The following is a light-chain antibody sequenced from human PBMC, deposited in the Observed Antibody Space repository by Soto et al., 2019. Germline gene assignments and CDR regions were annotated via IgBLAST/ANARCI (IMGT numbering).Light chain of an antibody. J-gene: IGKJ1*01. Sequence: SLSPGTMSLSSGERAPRSCSASQSVSSAYLAWYQQKPGQAPRLLIYSVSRRATGIPDRFSGSGSGTDFTLTVSRLQPEDFAVYYCQQYGGSPETFGQGTKVDIK. CDR3: QQYGGSPET. CDR1: QSVSSAY. CDR2: SVS. V-gene: IGKV3-20*01.